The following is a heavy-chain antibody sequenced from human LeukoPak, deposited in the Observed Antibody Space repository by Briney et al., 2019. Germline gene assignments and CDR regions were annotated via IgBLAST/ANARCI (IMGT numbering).Heavy chain of an antibody. CDR1: GFTFSSYR. CDR3: ARDRGGSGSYGMDV. CDR2: ISSSSSTI. V-gene: IGHV3-48*02. Sequence: GGSLRLSCAGSGFTFSSYRMNWVRQAPGKGLEWVSYISSSSSTIYYADSVKGRFTISRDNAKNSLYLQMNSLRDEDTAVYYCARDRGGSGSYGMDVWGQGTTVTVSS. D-gene: IGHD3-10*01. J-gene: IGHJ6*02.